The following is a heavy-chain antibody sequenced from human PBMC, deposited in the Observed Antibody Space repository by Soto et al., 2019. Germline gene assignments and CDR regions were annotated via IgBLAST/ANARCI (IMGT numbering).Heavy chain of an antibody. CDR3: ARDYRTYYDFWSGYSLDY. V-gene: IGHV3-33*01. Sequence: GGSLRLSCAASGFTFGGYGVHWVRQAPGKGLEWVAVIWYDGSNKYYADSVKGRFTISRDNSKNTLYLQMNSLRAEDTAVYYCARDYRTYYDFWSGYSLDYWGQGTLVTVSS. CDR1: GFTFGGYG. D-gene: IGHD3-3*01. J-gene: IGHJ4*02. CDR2: IWYDGSNK.